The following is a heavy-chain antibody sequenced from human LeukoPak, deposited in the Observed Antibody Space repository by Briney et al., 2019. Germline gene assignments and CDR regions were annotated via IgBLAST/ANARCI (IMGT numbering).Heavy chain of an antibody. Sequence: SETLSLTCTVSGGSISSYYWSWIRQPPGKGLEWIGYIYYSGSTNYNPSLKSRVTISVDTSKNQFSLKLSSVTAADTAVYYCARGGSRQWLAGGAFDIWGQGTMVTVSS. J-gene: IGHJ3*02. CDR3: ARGGSRQWLAGGAFDI. D-gene: IGHD6-19*01. V-gene: IGHV4-59*01. CDR1: GGSISSYY. CDR2: IYYSGST.